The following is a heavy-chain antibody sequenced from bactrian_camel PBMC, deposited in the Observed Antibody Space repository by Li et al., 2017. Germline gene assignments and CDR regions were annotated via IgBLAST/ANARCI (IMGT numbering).Heavy chain of an antibody. CDR1: GFSFSSVF. V-gene: IGHV3S31*01. D-gene: IGHD6*01. J-gene: IGHJ4*01. CDR2: IYTGNGHT. Sequence: DVQLVESGGGLVQPRGSLRLSCAASGFSFSSVFMSWVRQAPGKEREGVASIYTGNGHTYYADSVKGRFTISFDNAKNTLYLQMNNLKPEDTAVYYCAQDSRPPCTSPGTQVTVSS.